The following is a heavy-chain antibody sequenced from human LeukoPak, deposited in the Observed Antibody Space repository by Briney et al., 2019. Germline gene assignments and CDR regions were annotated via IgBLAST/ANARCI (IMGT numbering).Heavy chain of an antibody. V-gene: IGHV3-30*03. CDR1: GFTFSAYG. D-gene: IGHD2-21*02. CDR3: ARDLKVTGTDGAYHYYGMDV. CDR2: ISDDGSNE. Sequence: GGSLRLSCAASGFTFSAYGMHWVRQAPGKALEWVALISDDGSNEYYADSVKGRFTISRDNSKNTLSLQMNSLRAEDTAVYYCARDLKVTGTDGAYHYYGMDVWGHGTTVAVSS. J-gene: IGHJ6*02.